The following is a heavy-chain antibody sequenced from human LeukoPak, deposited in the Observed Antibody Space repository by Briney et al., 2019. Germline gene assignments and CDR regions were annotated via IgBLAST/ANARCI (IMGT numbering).Heavy chain of an antibody. CDR2: INQDGSEE. V-gene: IGHV3-7*01. J-gene: IGHJ4*02. CDR3: VRDGGVSGYDLLDY. CDR1: GFSFSNYW. Sequence: GGSLRLSCAASGFSFSNYWMTWVRQAPGKGLEWVAHINQDGSEEHYMDSVKARFTISGDNAKNSLSLQMNSLRAEDTAVYYCVRDGGVSGYDLLDYWGQGTLVTVSS. D-gene: IGHD5-12*01.